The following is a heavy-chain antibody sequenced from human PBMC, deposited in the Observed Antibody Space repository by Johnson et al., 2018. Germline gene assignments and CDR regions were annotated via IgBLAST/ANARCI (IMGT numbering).Heavy chain of an antibody. CDR2: IWKDGNHK. CDR1: GFMFSSYG. D-gene: IGHD3-16*01. V-gene: IGHV3-33*06. Sequence: QVQLVESGGGVVQPGRSLRLSCAASGFMFSSYGMHWVRQAPGKGLEWVAVIWKDGNHKFYADSVKGRFTFSRDNFKNSLDLQMKSLIVEDTAIYYCVKERSAFVSFYVCGRGTLVTVSS. J-gene: IGHJ3*01. CDR3: VKERSAFVSFYV.